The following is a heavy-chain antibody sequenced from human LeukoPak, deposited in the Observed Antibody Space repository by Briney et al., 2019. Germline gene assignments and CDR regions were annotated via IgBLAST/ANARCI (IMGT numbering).Heavy chain of an antibody. J-gene: IGHJ5*02. Sequence: PSQTLSLTCTVSGGSISSGGYYWSWIRQPPGKGLEWIGYIYHSGSTYYNPSLKSRVTISVDRSKNQFSLKLSSVTAADTAVYYCARDLSDTAMVPVGPWGQGTLVTVSS. CDR3: ARDLSDTAMVPVGP. V-gene: IGHV4-30-2*01. CDR1: GGSISSGGYY. D-gene: IGHD5-18*01. CDR2: IYHSGST.